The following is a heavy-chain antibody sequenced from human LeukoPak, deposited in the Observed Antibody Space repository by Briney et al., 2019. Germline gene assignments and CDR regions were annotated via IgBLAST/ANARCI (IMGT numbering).Heavy chain of an antibody. V-gene: IGHV4-59*01. Sequence: NPSETLSLTCTVSGGAISRDYWSWIRQPPGKGLEWIGEIYYSGSTNYNPSLKSRVTISVDTSKNQFSLKLSPVTAAGPAVSYCVTPGIGGGRWFDPWGQGTLVTVSS. CDR3: VTPGIGGGRWFDP. D-gene: IGHD6-13*01. CDR1: GGAISRDY. J-gene: IGHJ5*02. CDR2: IYYSGST.